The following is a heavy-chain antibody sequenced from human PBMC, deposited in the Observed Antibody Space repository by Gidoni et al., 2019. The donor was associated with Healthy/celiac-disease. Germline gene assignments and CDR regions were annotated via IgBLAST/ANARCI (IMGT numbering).Heavy chain of an antibody. D-gene: IGHD3-22*01. J-gene: IGHJ3*02. CDR2: LSGSGGST. V-gene: IGHV3-23*01. CDR1: GFTFSSYA. Sequence: EVQLLESGGGWVQPGGSLRLSCAASGFTFSSYAMSWVRQAPGKGLELVSALSGSGGSTYYADSVKGRFTISRDNSKNTLYLQMNSLRAEDTAVYYCAKDRVYYYDSSGYYNDAFDIWGQGTMVTVSS. CDR3: AKDRVYYYDSSGYYNDAFDI.